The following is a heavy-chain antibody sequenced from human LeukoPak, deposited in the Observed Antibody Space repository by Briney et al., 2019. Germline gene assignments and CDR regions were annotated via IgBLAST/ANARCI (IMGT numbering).Heavy chain of an antibody. CDR2: ISGSGDST. CDR1: GFSFSNYA. Sequence: GGSLRLSCVSSGFSFSNYAMSWVRQAPGKGLEWVSAISGSGDSTYYGDSVKGRFTISRDNSKNTLYLQMNSLRAEDTAVYYCAKTRPLDSSSWSHGDYWGQGTLVTVSS. J-gene: IGHJ4*02. V-gene: IGHV3-23*01. CDR3: AKTRPLDSSSWSHGDY. D-gene: IGHD6-13*01.